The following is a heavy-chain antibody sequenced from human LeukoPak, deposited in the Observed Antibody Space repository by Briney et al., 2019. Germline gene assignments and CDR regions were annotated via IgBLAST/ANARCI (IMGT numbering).Heavy chain of an antibody. CDR3: ARQGSGWYFDL. CDR2: IYHSGST. V-gene: IGHV4-38-2*01. Sequence: SETLSLTCAVSGYSISSGYYWGWIRQPPGKGLEWIGSIYHSGSTYYNPSPKSRVTISVDTSKNQFSLKLSSVTAADTAEYYCARQGSGWYFDLWGRGTLVTVSS. J-gene: IGHJ2*01. CDR1: GYSISSGYY.